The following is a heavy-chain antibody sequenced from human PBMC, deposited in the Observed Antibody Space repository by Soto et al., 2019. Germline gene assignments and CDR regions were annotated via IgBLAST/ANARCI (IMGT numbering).Heavy chain of an antibody. V-gene: IGHV4-30-2*01. Sequence: QLQLQESDSGLVRPAQTLSLTCAVSGASVSSGSYSWSWIRQPPGKGLEWIGFYFQGGDAYYNPSLESRVTISVDRSKNQFSLKLWSVTAADTAVYYCARLDYQSTGSYAFDIWGQGTTVTVSS. D-gene: IGHD3-22*01. CDR1: GASVSSGSYS. CDR2: YFQGGDA. J-gene: IGHJ3*02. CDR3: ARLDYQSTGSYAFDI.